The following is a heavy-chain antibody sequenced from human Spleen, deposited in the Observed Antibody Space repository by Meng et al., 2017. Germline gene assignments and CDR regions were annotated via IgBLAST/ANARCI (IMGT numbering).Heavy chain of an antibody. J-gene: IGHJ6*02. CDR3: TKDMSAGISYYYGMDV. V-gene: IGHV3-21*04. D-gene: IGHD6-13*01. CDR1: GFTFSSYS. Sequence: GESLKISCAASGFTFSSYSMNWVRQAPGKGLEWVSSISSESAHILYAESVKGRFIISRDNAKNSLYLQMDSLRAEDTALYYCTKDMSAGISYYYGMDVWGQGTTVTVSS. CDR2: ISSESAHI.